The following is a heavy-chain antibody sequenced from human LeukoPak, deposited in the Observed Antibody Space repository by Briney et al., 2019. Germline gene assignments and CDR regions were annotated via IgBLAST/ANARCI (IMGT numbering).Heavy chain of an antibody. J-gene: IGHJ1*01. CDR2: INHCEST. CDR3: ARHDSSGQYFQH. CDR1: GGSFSGYY. D-gene: IGHD6-19*01. V-gene: IGHV4-34*01. Sequence: PSETLSLTCAVYGGSFSGYYWSWIRHPPGKGMEWIGEINHCESTNYNPSLKSRVTISVDTSKNQFSLKLSSVTAADTAVYYCARHDSSGQYFQHWGQGTLVTVSS.